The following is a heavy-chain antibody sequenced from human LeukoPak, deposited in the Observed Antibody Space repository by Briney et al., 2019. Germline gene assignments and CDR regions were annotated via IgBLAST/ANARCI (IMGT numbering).Heavy chain of an antibody. D-gene: IGHD5-24*01. Sequence: GGTLRLSCAASGFTSSTYWMTWVRQAPGKGLEWVANMKQDGSEKYYVDSVKGRFTISRDNAKNSLYLQMNSLSAEDTAIYYCARDRRDGYNVLDYWGQGTLVTVSS. J-gene: IGHJ4*02. V-gene: IGHV3-7*01. CDR3: ARDRRDGYNVLDY. CDR1: GFTSSTYW. CDR2: MKQDGSEK.